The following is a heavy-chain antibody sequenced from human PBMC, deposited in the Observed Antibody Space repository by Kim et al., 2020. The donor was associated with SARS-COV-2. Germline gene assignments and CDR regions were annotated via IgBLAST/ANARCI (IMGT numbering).Heavy chain of an antibody. J-gene: IGHJ5*02. V-gene: IGHV4-59*08. D-gene: IGHD2-15*01. Sequence: EWLGDIYYSGSTNYNPSLKSRVTISVDTSKNQFSLKLSSVTAADTAVYYCARRALGYCSGGSCHDAIDPWGQGTLVTVSS. CDR3: ARRALGYCSGGSCHDAIDP. CDR2: IYYSGST.